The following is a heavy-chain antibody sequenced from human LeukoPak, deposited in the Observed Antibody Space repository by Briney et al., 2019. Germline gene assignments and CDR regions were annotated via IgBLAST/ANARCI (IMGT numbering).Heavy chain of an antibody. J-gene: IGHJ4*02. CDR3: ARGFDWSVGDY. CDR2: INPNSGGT. D-gene: IGHD3-9*01. CDR1: GYTFTGYY. V-gene: IGHV1-2*02. Sequence: GASVKVSCKASGYTFTGYYMHWVRQAPGQGLEWMGCINPNSGGTNYAQKFQGRVNMTRDMSISTAYMELSRLRSDDTAMYYCARGFDWSVGDYWGQGTLVTVSS.